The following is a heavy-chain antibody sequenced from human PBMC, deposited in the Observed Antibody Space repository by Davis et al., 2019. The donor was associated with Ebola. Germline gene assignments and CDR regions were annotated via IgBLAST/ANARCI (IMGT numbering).Heavy chain of an antibody. V-gene: IGHV1-18*04. CDR2: ISAYNGNT. CDR1: GYTFTSYG. D-gene: IGHD3-9*01. Sequence: ASVKVSCKASGYTFTSYGISWVRQAPGQGLEWMGWISAYNGNTNYPQKLQGRVTMTTDTSTSTAYMELRSLRSDDTAVYYCARDKPYDNLTGYYTGSLVDVWGKGTTVTVSS. J-gene: IGHJ6*04. CDR3: ARDKPYDNLTGYYTGSLVDV.